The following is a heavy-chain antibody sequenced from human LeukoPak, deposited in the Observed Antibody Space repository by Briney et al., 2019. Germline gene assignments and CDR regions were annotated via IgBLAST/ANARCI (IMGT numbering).Heavy chain of an antibody. CDR1: GFTFSNYE. V-gene: IGHV3-48*03. J-gene: IGHJ3*02. CDR2: ISSSGSTM. CDR3: TRGHPNMDTDAFDI. Sequence: GGSLRLSCAASGFTFSNYEINWVRQAPGKGLEWVSYISSSGSTMYFADSVRGRFTISRDNAKNSLYLQMNSLRAEDTAVYYCTRGHPNMDTDAFDIWGQGTMVT. D-gene: IGHD5-18*01.